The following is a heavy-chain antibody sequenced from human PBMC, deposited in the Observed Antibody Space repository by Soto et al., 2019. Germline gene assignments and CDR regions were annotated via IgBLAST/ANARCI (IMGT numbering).Heavy chain of an antibody. J-gene: IGHJ3*02. Sequence: GXSVKVSCKASGYPFTSYGSIWVRQAPGQGLEWMGWISAYNGNTNYAQKLQGRVTMTTDTSTSTAYMELRSLRSDDTAAYYCARDRGGDILTGYYTGGAFNIWGQGTMVTVSS. CDR1: GYPFTSYG. D-gene: IGHD3-9*01. V-gene: IGHV1-18*04. CDR3: ARDRGGDILTGYYTGGAFNI. CDR2: ISAYNGNT.